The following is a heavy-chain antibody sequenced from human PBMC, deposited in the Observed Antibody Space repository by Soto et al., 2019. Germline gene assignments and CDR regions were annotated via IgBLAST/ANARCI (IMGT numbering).Heavy chain of an antibody. J-gene: IGHJ5*02. CDR2: MSTSNGNT. CDR1: GYTFTSYD. V-gene: IGHV1-18*01. CDR3: ARDRNGVEP. Sequence: QVQLVQSGAEVKKPGASVKVSCKASGYTFTSYDISWVRQAPGQGLEWMGWMSTSNGNTNYAQKLQGRVTMTTDTSTSTANMELRSLIPDDTAVYFCARDRNGVEPWGKGTLVTVS.